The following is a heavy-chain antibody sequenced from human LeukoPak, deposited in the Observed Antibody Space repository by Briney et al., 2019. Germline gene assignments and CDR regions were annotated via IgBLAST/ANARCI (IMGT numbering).Heavy chain of an antibody. D-gene: IGHD4-23*01. Sequence: SVKVSCKASGGTFSSYAISWVRQAPGQGLEWMGGIIPILGTANYAQKFQGRVTITADESTSTAYMELSSLRSEDTAVYYCARESRRRETTVVTPNYFDYWGQGTLVTVSS. V-gene: IGHV1-69*13. CDR3: ARESRRRETTVVTPNYFDY. CDR1: GGTFSSYA. J-gene: IGHJ4*02. CDR2: IIPILGTA.